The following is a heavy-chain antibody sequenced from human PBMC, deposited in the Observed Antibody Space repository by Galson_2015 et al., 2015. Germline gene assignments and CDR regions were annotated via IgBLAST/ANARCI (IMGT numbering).Heavy chain of an antibody. V-gene: IGHV3-9*01. Sequence: SLRLSCAASGFTFDDYAMHWVRQAPGKGLEWVSGISWNSGSIGYADSVKGRFTISRDNAKNSLYLQMNSLRAEDTALYYCEKDIWGDYYGSGSYSPTHPFDYWGQGTLVTVSS. CDR2: ISWNSGSI. J-gene: IGHJ4*02. CDR3: EKDIWGDYYGSGSYSPTHPFDY. D-gene: IGHD3-10*01. CDR1: GFTFDDYA.